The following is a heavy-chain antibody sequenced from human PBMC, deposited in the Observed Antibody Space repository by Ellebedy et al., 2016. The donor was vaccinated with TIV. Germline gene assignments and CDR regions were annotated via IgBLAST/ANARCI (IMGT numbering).Heavy chain of an antibody. CDR2: ISDSGAKI. CDR3: TKDGPGGRWEGNGMDV. CDR1: GFPFSAYA. V-gene: IGHV3-23*01. Sequence: GGSLRLXCAASGFPFSAYAMNWVRQAPGKGLEWVSTISDSGAKIYYADSVKGRFTIARNYSKNTLYLQMNSLRAEDTAVYYCTKDGPGGRWEGNGMDVWGQGSTVTVS. D-gene: IGHD1-26*01. J-gene: IGHJ6*02.